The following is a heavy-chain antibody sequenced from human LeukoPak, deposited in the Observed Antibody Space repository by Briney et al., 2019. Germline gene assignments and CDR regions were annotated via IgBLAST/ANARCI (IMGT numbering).Heavy chain of an antibody. CDR1: GGSISSSSYY. CDR3: ARLKIGGSGSYYFDY. D-gene: IGHD3-10*01. CDR2: IYYSGST. J-gene: IGHJ4*02. V-gene: IGHV4-39*01. Sequence: PETLSLTCTVSGGSISSSSYYWGWIRQPPGKGLEWIGSIYYSGSTYYNPSLKSRVTISVDTSKNQFSLKLSSVTAADTAVYYCARLKIGGSGSYYFDYWGQGTLVTVSS.